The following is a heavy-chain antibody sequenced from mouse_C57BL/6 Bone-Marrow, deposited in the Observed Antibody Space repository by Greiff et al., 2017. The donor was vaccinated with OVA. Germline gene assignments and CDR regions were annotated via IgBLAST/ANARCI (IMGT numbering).Heavy chain of an antibody. CDR1: GFTFTDYY. D-gene: IGHD1-1*01. Sequence: DVMLVESGGGLVQPGGSLSLSCAASGFTFTDYYMSWVRQPPGKALEWLGFIRNKANGYTTEYSASVKGRFTISRDNSQSILYLQMNALRAEDSATYYCARFPLTTVVATDWYFDVWGTGTTVTVSS. V-gene: IGHV7-3*01. CDR3: ARFPLTTVVATDWYFDV. CDR2: IRNKANGYTT. J-gene: IGHJ1*03.